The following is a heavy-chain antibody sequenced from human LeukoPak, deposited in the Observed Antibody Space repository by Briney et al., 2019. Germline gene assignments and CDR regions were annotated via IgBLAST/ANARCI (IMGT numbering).Heavy chain of an antibody. J-gene: IGHJ4*02. CDR1: GFTFTSSA. V-gene: IGHV1-58*02. D-gene: IGHD1-26*01. CDR2: IVVGSGNT. CDR3: AAGGSGSYSGPHGPVDY. Sequence: SVKVSCKASGFTFTSSAMQWVRQARGQRLEWIGWIVVGSGNTNYAQKFQERVTITRDMSTSTAYMELSSLRSEDTAVYYCAAGGSGSYSGPHGPVDYWGQGTQVTASS.